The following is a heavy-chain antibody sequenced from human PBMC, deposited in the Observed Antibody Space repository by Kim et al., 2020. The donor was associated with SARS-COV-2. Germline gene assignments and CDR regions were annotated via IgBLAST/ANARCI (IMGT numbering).Heavy chain of an antibody. CDR3: AKSFVFPVSDGDYD. Sequence: GGSLRLSCTASGFTFSGYGMHWVRQAPGKGLEWVAGISYDGGNKYYADSVKGRFTISRDNSKNTLYLQMNSLRAEDTAVYYCAKSFVFPVSDGDYDWGQGTLVTVSS. CDR1: GFTFSGYG. CDR2: ISYDGGNK. J-gene: IGHJ4*02. V-gene: IGHV3-30*18. D-gene: IGHD4-17*01.